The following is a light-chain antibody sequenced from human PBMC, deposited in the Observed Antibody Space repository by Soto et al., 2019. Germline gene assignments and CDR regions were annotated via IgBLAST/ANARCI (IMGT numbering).Light chain of an antibody. CDR3: SSYTTSSTYV. Sequence: LTQPASVSGSPGQSITISCTGTSNDVGGYNYVSWYQQYLGKAPKLMIYEVSNRPSGISNRFSGSKSGNTASLTISGLQAEDEADYYCSSYTTSSTYVFGTGTKVTVL. CDR1: SNDVGGYNY. J-gene: IGLJ1*01. V-gene: IGLV2-14*01. CDR2: EVS.